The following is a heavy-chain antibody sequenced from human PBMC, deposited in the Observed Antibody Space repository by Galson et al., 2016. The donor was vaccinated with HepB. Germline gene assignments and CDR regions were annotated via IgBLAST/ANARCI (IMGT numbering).Heavy chain of an antibody. CDR1: GYSFSTYW. J-gene: IGHJ6*02. CDR3: ARQGSSAGELYYYYGMDV. V-gene: IGHV5-10-1*01. D-gene: IGHD2-15*01. Sequence: QSGAEVKKPGESLRISCKDSGYSFSTYWIIWVRQMPGKGLEWMGRIDHSDSYTNYSPSFQGHVTISADKSISTAYLQWSSLKASDTGIYYCARQGSSAGELYYYYGMDVWGQGTTVTVSS. CDR2: IDHSDSYT.